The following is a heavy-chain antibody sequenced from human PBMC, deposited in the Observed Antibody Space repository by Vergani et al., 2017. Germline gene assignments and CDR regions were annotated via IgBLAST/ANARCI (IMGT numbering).Heavy chain of an antibody. D-gene: IGHD1-14*01. CDR2: TWYEGNNK. CDR3: ARHLRLLYNRFDP. Sequence: QVQLVESGGGVVQPGRSLRLSCAASGFTFNQYGMHWVRQAPGKGLEWVAVTWYEGNNKQYADSVKGRFTISRDNSKSTMYLQMNSLRGEDTGVYYCARHLRLLYNRFDPWGQGTLVTVSS. J-gene: IGHJ5*02. V-gene: IGHV3-33*01. CDR1: GFTFNQYG.